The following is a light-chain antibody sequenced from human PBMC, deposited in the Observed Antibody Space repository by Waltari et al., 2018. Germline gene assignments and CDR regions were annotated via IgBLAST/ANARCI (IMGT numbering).Light chain of an antibody. CDR1: RSDVGGYKY. CDR3: SSYTSSSTLV. CDR2: EVS. Sequence: QSALTQPASVSGSPGQSITISCTGTRSDVGGYKYVSWYQQHPGNAPKLMIYEVSNRPSGVAKRFSGSKSGNTASLTISWLQAEDEADYYCSSYTSSSTLVFGTGTKVTVL. J-gene: IGLJ1*01. V-gene: IGLV2-14*01.